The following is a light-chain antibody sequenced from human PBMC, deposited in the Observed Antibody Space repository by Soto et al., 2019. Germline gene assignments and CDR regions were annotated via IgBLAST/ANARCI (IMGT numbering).Light chain of an antibody. Sequence: EIVLTQSPGTLSLSPEQRVTLSCRASQSVSSNYLAWYQQKPGQAPRLLIYGASNRATGVPDRFSGTGSGTDFTLTLSRLAPEDFAVYYCHHYGGSLYTFGQGTKVDIK. CDR3: HHYGGSLYT. J-gene: IGKJ2*01. V-gene: IGKV3-20*01. CDR1: QSVSSNY. CDR2: GAS.